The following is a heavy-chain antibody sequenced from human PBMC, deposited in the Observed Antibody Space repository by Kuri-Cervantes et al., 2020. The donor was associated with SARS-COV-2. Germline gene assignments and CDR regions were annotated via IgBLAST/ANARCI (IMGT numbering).Heavy chain of an antibody. J-gene: IGHJ5*02. CDR1: GGSISSSSYY. CDR3: ARDMYYDSGDWFDP. CDR2: IYYSGST. D-gene: IGHD3-3*01. Sequence: SETLSLTCTVSGGSISSSSYYWGWIRQPPGKGLEWIGSIYYSGSTYYNPSLKSRVTISVDTSKNQFSLKLSSVTAADTAVYYCARDMYYDSGDWFDPWGQGTLVTVSS. V-gene: IGHV4-39*07.